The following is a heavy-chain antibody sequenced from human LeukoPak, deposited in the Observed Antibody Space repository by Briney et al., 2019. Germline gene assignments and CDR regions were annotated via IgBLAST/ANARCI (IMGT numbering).Heavy chain of an antibody. CDR1: GFTSSSYA. CDR3: AKDPGDTIGPV. CDR2: ISGSGGNT. V-gene: IGHV3-23*01. D-gene: IGHD1-1*01. J-gene: IGHJ6*02. Sequence: AGGSLRLSCAASGFTSSSYAMSWVRQAPGKGLEWVSLISGSGGNTYYAGSVKGRFTISRDNSKNTLYLQMNSLRAEDTAVYYCAKDPGDTIGPVWGQGTTVTVSS.